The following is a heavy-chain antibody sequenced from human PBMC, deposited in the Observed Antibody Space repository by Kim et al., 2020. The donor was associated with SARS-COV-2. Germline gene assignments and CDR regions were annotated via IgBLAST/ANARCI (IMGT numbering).Heavy chain of an antibody. V-gene: IGHV3-30*03. CDR3: ARGSAAGDY. CDR1: GFTFSNYG. D-gene: IGHD6-25*01. Sequence: GGSLRLSCAASGFTFSNYGMHWVRQAPGKGLEWVAVISYDGSNKYYADSVKGRFTISRDNSKNTLYLQMNSLRVEDTAVYYCARGSAAGDYWGQGTLVTV. J-gene: IGHJ4*02. CDR2: ISYDGSNK.